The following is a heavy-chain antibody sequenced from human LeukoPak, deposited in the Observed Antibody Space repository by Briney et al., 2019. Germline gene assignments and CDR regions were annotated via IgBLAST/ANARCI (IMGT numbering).Heavy chain of an antibody. CDR3: AREDHTMVRGVIPGD. CDR1: GFTFSSYA. Sequence: GGSLRLSCAASGFTFSSYAMHWVRQAPGKGLEWVAVISYDGSNKYYADSVKGRFTISRDNSKNTLYLQMNSLRAEDTAVYYCAREDHTMVRGVIPGDWGQGTLVTVSS. J-gene: IGHJ4*02. D-gene: IGHD3-10*01. V-gene: IGHV3-30-3*01. CDR2: ISYDGSNK.